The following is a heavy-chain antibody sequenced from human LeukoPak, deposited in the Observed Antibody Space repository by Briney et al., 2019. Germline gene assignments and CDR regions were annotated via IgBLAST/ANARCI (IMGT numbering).Heavy chain of an antibody. V-gene: IGHV3-30*02. Sequence: PGGSLRLSCAASGFTFSSYGMHWVRQAPGKGLEWVAFIRYDGSNKYYADSVKGRFTISRDNSKNTLYLQMNSLRAEDTAVYYCAKDDDCGGNSGTADYWGQGTLVTVSS. CDR2: IRYDGSNK. D-gene: IGHD4-23*01. J-gene: IGHJ4*02. CDR3: AKDDDCGGNSGTADY. CDR1: GFTFSSYG.